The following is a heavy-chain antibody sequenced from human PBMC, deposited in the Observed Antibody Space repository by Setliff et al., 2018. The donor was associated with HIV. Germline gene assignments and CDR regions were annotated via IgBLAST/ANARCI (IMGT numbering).Heavy chain of an antibody. CDR2: IYHSGTT. V-gene: IGHV4-38-2*02. D-gene: IGHD4-17*01. J-gene: IGHJ4*02. CDR1: GYSMTSDYQ. Sequence: SETLSLTCTVSGYSMTSDYQWGWIRQPPGKGLEWIGSIYHSGTTYYNPSLKSRVTISVDTSKNQFSLKLISVTAADTAVFYCVRVDYGDYDFDYWGQGTLVTVSS. CDR3: VRVDYGDYDFDY.